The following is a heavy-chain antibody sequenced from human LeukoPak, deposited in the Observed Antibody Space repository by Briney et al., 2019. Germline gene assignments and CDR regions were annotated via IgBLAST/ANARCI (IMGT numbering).Heavy chain of an antibody. D-gene: IGHD3-22*01. Sequence: GGSLRLSCAASGFTFSSYGMHWVRQAPGKGLEWVAFIRYDGSNKYYADSVKGRFTISRDNSKNTLYQQMNSLRAEDTAVYYCAKDAPYYYDSSGYGVYWGQGTLVTVSS. CDR1: GFTFSSYG. J-gene: IGHJ4*02. CDR2: IRYDGSNK. V-gene: IGHV3-30*02. CDR3: AKDAPYYYDSSGYGVY.